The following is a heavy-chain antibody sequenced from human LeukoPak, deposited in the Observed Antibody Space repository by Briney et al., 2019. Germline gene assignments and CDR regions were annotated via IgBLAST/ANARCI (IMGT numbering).Heavy chain of an antibody. J-gene: IGHJ3*02. CDR2: IYSAGTT. V-gene: IGHV3-66*02. Sequence: GGSLRLSCAASGFTFSSYSMNWVRQAPGKGLEWVSVIYSAGTTYYADSVKGRFTISRDNSKNTLSLQMNSLRPEDTAVYYCARDSRLYAFDIWGQGTVVTVSS. CDR1: GFTFSSYS. CDR3: ARDSRLYAFDI.